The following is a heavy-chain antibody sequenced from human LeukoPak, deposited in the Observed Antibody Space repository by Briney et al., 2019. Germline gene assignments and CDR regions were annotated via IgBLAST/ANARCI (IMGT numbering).Heavy chain of an antibody. CDR1: GFTFSSYS. Sequence: GGSLRLSCAASGFTFSSYSMNWVRQAPGKGLEWVSAISGSGGSTYYADSVKGRFTISRDNSKNTLYLQMNSLRAEDTAVYYCAKPFKGSGYYYPFDYWGQGTLVTVSS. D-gene: IGHD3-22*01. V-gene: IGHV3-23*01. CDR2: ISGSGGST. J-gene: IGHJ4*02. CDR3: AKPFKGSGYYYPFDY.